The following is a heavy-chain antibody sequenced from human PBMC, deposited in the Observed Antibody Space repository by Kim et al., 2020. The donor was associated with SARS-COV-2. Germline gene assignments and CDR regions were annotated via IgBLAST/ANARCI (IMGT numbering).Heavy chain of an antibody. V-gene: IGHV3-23*01. Sequence: GGSLRLSCTASGFTFSNFDMSWVRQAPGKGLQWVSSASISGETTYYADSVKGRFTISRDNSKNTVYLQMNSLRAEDTATYYCAIGPFHMTGGHRLDYWGRGTLVTVSS. CDR1: GFTFSNFD. CDR3: AIGPFHMTGGHRLDY. D-gene: IGHD3-9*01. J-gene: IGHJ4*02. CDR2: ASISGETT.